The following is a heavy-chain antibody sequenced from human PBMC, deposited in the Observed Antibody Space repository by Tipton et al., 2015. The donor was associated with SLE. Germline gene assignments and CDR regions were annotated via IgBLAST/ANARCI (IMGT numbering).Heavy chain of an antibody. CDR3: ARTLRGDGVVVGLDHYYMDV. V-gene: IGHV4-59*01. J-gene: IGHJ6*03. CDR1: GGSISGYY. Sequence: LRLSCTASGGSISGYYWTWIRQPPGKGLEWIGHIYYSGSYYSGSTNYNPSLKSRVTISEDTSKDQFSLKLTSVTAADTAVYYCARTLRGDGVVVGLDHYYMDVWGKGTTVTVSS. CDR2: IYYSGSYYSGST. D-gene: IGHD3-3*01.